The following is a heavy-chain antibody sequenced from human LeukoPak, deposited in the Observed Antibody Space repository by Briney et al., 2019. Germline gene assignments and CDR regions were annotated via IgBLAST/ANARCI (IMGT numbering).Heavy chain of an antibody. J-gene: IGHJ1*01. CDR3: ARGNIATSVSS. Sequence: SETLSLTCAVYGGSFSGNYWNWIRQSPGKGLEWIGEINHSGVTKYNPSLKSRVTMSVDTSKNQFSLNLRSVTAADTAVYYCARGNIATSVSSWGQGTLVTVSS. D-gene: IGHD6-13*01. V-gene: IGHV4-34*01. CDR2: INHSGVT. CDR1: GGSFSGNY.